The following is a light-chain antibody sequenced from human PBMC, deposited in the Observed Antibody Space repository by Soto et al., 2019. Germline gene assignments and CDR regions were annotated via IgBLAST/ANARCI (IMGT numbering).Light chain of an antibody. V-gene: IGLV2-11*01. J-gene: IGLJ1*01. CDR3: CSYVGRNTDV. Sequence: QSALTQPRSASGSPGQSITISCTGTSSDVGGYNYVSWYQQHPAKAPKLIIFDVSKRPSGVLNRFSGSKSGNTASLTISGLRAEDEADYYCCSYVGRNTDVFGTGTKLTVL. CDR2: DVS. CDR1: SSDVGGYNY.